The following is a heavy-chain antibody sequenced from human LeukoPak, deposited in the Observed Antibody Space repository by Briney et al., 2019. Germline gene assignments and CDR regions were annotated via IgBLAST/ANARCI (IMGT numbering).Heavy chain of an antibody. CDR1: GFTFSSYW. V-gene: IGHV3-7*01. CDR2: IRQDGSVQ. Sequence: PAGPLRLSCAASGFTFSSYWMSWVRQAPGKGLEWVANIRQDGSVQNYVASVKGGFTISRENPKNSVYLQMSSLRAEDTAVYYCLVTTRSRGFDYWGQGTLVTVSS. D-gene: IGHD1/OR15-1a*01. CDR3: LVTTRSRGFDY. J-gene: IGHJ4*02.